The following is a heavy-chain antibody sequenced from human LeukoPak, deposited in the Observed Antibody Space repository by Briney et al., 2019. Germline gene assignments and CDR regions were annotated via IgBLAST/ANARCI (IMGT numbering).Heavy chain of an antibody. J-gene: IGHJ6*03. CDR1: GGSFSGYY. Sequence: SETLSLTCAVYGGSFSGYYWSWIRQPPGKGLEWIGEINHSGSTNYNPSLKSRVTISVDTSKNQFSLKLSSVTAADTAVYYCAREAVPAPRWYYYYYYYMDVWGKGPRSPSP. CDR3: AREAVPAPRWYYYYYYYMDV. V-gene: IGHV4-34*01. CDR2: INHSGST. D-gene: IGHD2-2*01.